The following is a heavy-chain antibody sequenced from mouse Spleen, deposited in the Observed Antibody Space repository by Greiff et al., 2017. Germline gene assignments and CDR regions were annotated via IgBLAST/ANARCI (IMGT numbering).Heavy chain of an antibody. CDR2: IYPGNSDT. CDR1: GYTFTSYW. D-gene: IGHD2-3*01. Sequence: VQLQQSGAVLARPGASVKMSCKTSGYTFTSYWMHWVKQRPGQGLEWIGAIYPGNSDTSYNQKFKGKAKLTAVTSASTAYMELSSLTNEDSAVYYCTRRGVYDGYPFAYWGQGTLVTVSA. J-gene: IGHJ3*01. CDR3: TRRGVYDGYPFAY. V-gene: IGHV1-5*01.